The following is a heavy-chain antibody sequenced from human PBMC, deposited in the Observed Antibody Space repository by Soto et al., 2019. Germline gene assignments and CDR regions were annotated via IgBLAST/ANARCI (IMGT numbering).Heavy chain of an antibody. CDR2: IYYSGST. V-gene: IGHV4-31*03. Sequence: SETLSLTCTVSGGSISSGGYYWSWIRQHPGKGLEWIGYIYYSGSTYYNPSLKSRVTISVDTSKNQFSLKLSSVTAADTAVYYCARDSSDVLMDGMDVWGQGTTVTVSS. CDR1: GGSISSGGYY. J-gene: IGHJ6*02. CDR3: ARDSSDVLMDGMDV. D-gene: IGHD2-8*01.